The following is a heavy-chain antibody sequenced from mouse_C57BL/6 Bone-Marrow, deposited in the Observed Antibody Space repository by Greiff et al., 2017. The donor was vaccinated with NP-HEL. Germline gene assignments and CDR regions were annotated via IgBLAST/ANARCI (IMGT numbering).Heavy chain of an antibody. CDR2: INPNYGTT. D-gene: IGHD2-3*01. Sequence: VQLKESGPALVKPGASVKISCKASGYSFTDYNMNWVKQSNGKSLEWIGVINPNYGTTSYNQKFKGKATLTVDQSSSTAYMQLNSLTSEDSAVYYCARARWLLYAMDYWGQGTSVTVSS. CDR1: GYSFTDYN. V-gene: IGHV1-39*01. J-gene: IGHJ4*01. CDR3: ARARWLLYAMDY.